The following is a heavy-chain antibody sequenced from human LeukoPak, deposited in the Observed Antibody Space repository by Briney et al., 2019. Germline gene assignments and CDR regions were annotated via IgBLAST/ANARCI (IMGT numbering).Heavy chain of an antibody. Sequence: PGGSLRLSCAASGFTFSSYAMNWVRQAPGKVLEWVSGIGYTGDSTFYADSVKGRFTVSRDSSKNTLFLHMNSLRAEDTALYYCAKSPTVDAAFDIWGQGTMVTVSS. J-gene: IGHJ3*02. D-gene: IGHD4-23*01. CDR1: GFTFSSYA. CDR2: IGYTGDST. CDR3: AKSPTVDAAFDI. V-gene: IGHV3-23*01.